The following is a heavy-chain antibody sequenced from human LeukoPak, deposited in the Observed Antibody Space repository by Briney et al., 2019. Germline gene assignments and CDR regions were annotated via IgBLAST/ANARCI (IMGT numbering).Heavy chain of an antibody. Sequence: GGSLRLSCAASGFTFSSFDMHWVRQPTGQGLEWVSTIGTASDTYYPGSVEGRFTLPRDNAKNSLYLQMNSLTAGDTAVYYCARGPPRGKYYYMDVWGKGATVTVSS. CDR2: IGTASDT. D-gene: IGHD1-1*01. CDR3: ARGPPRGKYYYMDV. J-gene: IGHJ6*03. V-gene: IGHV3-13*01. CDR1: GFTFSSFD.